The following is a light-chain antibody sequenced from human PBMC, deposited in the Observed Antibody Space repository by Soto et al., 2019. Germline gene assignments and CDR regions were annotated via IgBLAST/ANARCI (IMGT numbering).Light chain of an antibody. J-gene: IGKJ1*01. Sequence: DIQMTQSPSTLCGSVGDRVTITCRASQDIDTSLAWFQQRPGKAPKVLIAGASALMSGVPSTFSGSGSGTEFALTISSVQPDDFATYFCQHYNTYSEAFGQGTKVDIK. V-gene: IGKV1-5*03. CDR3: QHYNTYSEA. CDR2: GAS. CDR1: QDIDTS.